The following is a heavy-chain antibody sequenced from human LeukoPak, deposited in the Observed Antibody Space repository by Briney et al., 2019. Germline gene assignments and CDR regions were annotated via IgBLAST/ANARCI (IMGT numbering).Heavy chain of an antibody. CDR1: GFTFSSYG. CDR3: ASQPIAAAGIGR. J-gene: IGHJ4*02. D-gene: IGHD6-13*01. CDR2: IRYDGSNK. V-gene: IGHV3-30*02. Sequence: GGSLRLSCAASGFTFSSYGMHWVRQAPGKGLEWVAFIRYDGSNKYYADSVKGRFTISRDNSKNTLYLQMNSLRAEDTAVYYCASQPIAAAGIGRWGQGTLVTVSS.